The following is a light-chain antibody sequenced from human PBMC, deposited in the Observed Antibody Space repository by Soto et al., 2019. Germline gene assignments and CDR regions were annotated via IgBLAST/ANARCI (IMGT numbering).Light chain of an antibody. CDR3: QQYNNWPPNT. Sequence: EIVMTQSPATLSVSPGERATLSCRASQSVSNNLAWYQQKPGQAPRLLIYGASTRATGIPARFSGSGSGTEFTLTISSLQSEDFAVYYCQQYNNWPPNTFGQGTRLGIK. CDR2: GAS. J-gene: IGKJ5*01. CDR1: QSVSNN. V-gene: IGKV3-15*01.